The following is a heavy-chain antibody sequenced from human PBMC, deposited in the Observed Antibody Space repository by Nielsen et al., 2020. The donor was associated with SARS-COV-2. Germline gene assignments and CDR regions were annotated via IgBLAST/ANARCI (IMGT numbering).Heavy chain of an antibody. D-gene: IGHD6-19*01. CDR3: AKDWASSGWYRGFIDAFDI. Sequence: GESLKISCAASGFTFSSYAMSWVRQAPGKGLEWVSAISGSGGSTYYADSVKGRFTISRDNSKNTLYLQMNSLRAEDTAVYYCAKDWASSGWYRGFIDAFDIWGQGTMVTVSS. CDR1: GFTFSSYA. CDR2: ISGSGGST. J-gene: IGHJ3*02. V-gene: IGHV3-23*01.